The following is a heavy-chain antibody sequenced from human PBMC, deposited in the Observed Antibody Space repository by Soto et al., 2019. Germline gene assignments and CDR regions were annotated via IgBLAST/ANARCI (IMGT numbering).Heavy chain of an antibody. D-gene: IGHD2-15*01. V-gene: IGHV3-23*01. J-gene: IGHJ4*02. CDR1: GFTFSSYA. CDR3: AKLVTGLGYCSCGSCRNDY. CDR2: ISGSGGST. Sequence: EVQLLESGGGLVQPGGSLRLSCAASGFTFSSYAMSWVRQAPGKGLEWVSAISGSGGSTYYADSVKGRFTISRDNSKNTLSLRVNSLRAEDTAVYYCAKLVTGLGYCSCGSCRNDYWGQGTLVSASS.